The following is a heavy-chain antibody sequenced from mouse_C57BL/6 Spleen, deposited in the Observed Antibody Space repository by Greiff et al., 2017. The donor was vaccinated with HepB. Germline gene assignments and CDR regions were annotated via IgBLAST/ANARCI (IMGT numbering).Heavy chain of an antibody. D-gene: IGHD2-10*01. CDR1: GFSLTSYG. CDR3: ATSSYSSMDY. Sequence: VQLQQSGPGLVQPSQRLSITCTVSGFSLTSYGVHWVRQSPGKGLEWLGVIWSGGSTDYNAAFISRLSISKDNSKSQVFFKMNSLQADDTAIYYCATSSYSSMDYWGQGTSVTVSS. J-gene: IGHJ4*01. V-gene: IGHV2-2*01. CDR2: IWSGGST.